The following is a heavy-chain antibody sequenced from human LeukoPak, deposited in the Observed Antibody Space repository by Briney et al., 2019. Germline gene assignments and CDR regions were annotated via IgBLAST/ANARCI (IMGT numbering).Heavy chain of an antibody. CDR1: GFTFSSYA. J-gene: IGHJ4*02. D-gene: IGHD2-2*01. V-gene: IGHV3-30-3*01. CDR3: ARDIVVVPAATGILDY. CDR2: ISYDGSNK. Sequence: GGSLRLSCAASGFTFSSYAMHWVRQAPGKGLEWVAVISYDGSNKYYADSVKGRFTISRDNSKNTLYLQMNSLRAEDTAVYYCARDIVVVPAATGILDYWGQGTLVTVSS.